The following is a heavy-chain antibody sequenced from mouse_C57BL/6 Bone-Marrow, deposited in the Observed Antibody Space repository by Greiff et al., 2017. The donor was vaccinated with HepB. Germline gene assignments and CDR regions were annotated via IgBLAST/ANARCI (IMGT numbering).Heavy chain of an antibody. CDR1: GYTFTSYW. J-gene: IGHJ4*01. CDR3: AVVAQYYYAMDD. Sequence: QVQLQQSGAELVRPGTSVKLSCKASGYTFTSYWMHWVKQRPGQGLEWIGVIDPSDSYTNYNQKFKGKATLTVDTSSSTAYMQLSSLTSEDSAVYYCAVVAQYYYAMDDWGQGTSVTVAS. D-gene: IGHD1-1*01. CDR2: IDPSDSYT. V-gene: IGHV1-59*01.